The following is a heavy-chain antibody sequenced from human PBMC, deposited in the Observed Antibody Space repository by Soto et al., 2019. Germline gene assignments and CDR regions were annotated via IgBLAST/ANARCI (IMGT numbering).Heavy chain of an antibody. CDR2: IWYDGRNK. CDR1: GFTFSNFG. Sequence: PGGSLRLSCAASGFTFSNFGMHWGRQAPGKGLEWVAVIWYDGRNKYYADSVKGRFTISRDNSKNTLYLQMNSLRAEDTAVYSCARDPSYPWGSALAFDMWGQGKMVTVSS. D-gene: IGHD3-16*02. V-gene: IGHV3-33*01. J-gene: IGHJ3*02. CDR3: ARDPSYPWGSALAFDM.